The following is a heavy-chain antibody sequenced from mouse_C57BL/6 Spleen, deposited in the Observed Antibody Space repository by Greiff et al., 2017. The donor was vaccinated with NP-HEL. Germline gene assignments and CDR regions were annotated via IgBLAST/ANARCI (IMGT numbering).Heavy chain of an antibody. CDR2: IRLKSDNYAT. Sequence: VQLKESGGGLVQPGGSMKLSCVASGFTFSNYWMNWVRQSPEKGLEWVAQIRLKSDNYATHYAESVKGRFTISRDDSKSSVYLQMNNLRAEDTGIYYCTDGYYPMDYWGQGTSVTVSS. CDR3: TDGYYPMDY. CDR1: GFTFSNYW. V-gene: IGHV6-3*01. J-gene: IGHJ4*01.